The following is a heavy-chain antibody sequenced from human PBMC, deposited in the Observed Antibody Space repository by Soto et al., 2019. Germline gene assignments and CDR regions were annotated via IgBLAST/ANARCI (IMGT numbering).Heavy chain of an antibody. V-gene: IGHV4-34*01. J-gene: IGHJ5*02. D-gene: IGHD3-10*01. CDR2: INHSGST. Sequence: QVQLQQWGAGLLKPSESLSLTSAVYGGSFSGYYWSWIRQPPGKGLEWIGEINHSGSTNYNPSLKSRAAISVDTSKHQFSLKLSSVTAADTAVYYCATMVRGWFDPWGQGTLVTVSS. CDR3: ATMVRGWFDP. CDR1: GGSFSGYY.